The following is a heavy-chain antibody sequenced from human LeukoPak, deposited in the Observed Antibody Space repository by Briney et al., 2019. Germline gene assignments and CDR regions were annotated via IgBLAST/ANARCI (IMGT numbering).Heavy chain of an antibody. J-gene: IGHJ4*01. CDR3: ATAIRSPRIPPYSDL. D-gene: IGHD1-26*01. CDR1: GGTFSHYA. CDR2: IIPIFGTT. V-gene: IGHV1-69*05. Sequence: PQASVKVSCKASGGTFSHYAISWVRQAPGQGLEWMGRIIPIFGTTNYAQKFQGRVTITTDESTTTAFMELSSLRSDDTAIYFCATAIRSPRIPPYSDLWGQGTLVTVSS.